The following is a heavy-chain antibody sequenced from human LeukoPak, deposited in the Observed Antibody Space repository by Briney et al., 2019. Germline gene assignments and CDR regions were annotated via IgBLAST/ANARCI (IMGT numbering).Heavy chain of an antibody. V-gene: IGHV4-34*01. CDR3: ARRPPNSGSYYGPSGLDY. CDR2: INHSGTT. CDR1: GGSFNDYH. Sequence: SETLSLTCAVYGGSFNDYHWSWIRQPPGKGLEWIGEINHSGTTKYNPSLKSRVTISVDASKNQFSLKLGSVTAADTSVYYCARRPPNSGSYYGPSGLDYWGQGTLVTVSS. J-gene: IGHJ4*02. D-gene: IGHD1-26*01.